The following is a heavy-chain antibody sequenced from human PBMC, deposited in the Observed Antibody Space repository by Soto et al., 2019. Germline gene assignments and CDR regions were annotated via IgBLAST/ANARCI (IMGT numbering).Heavy chain of an antibody. J-gene: IGHJ6*02. Sequence: GGSLRLSCAASGFTFSSYAMSWVRKAPGKGLEWVSAISGSGGSTYYADSVKGRFTISRDNSKNTLYLQMNSLRAEDTAVYYCAKAGRTPSIVATIYGTDVWGQGTTVTVSS. CDR3: AKAGRTPSIVATIYGTDV. D-gene: IGHD5-12*01. CDR1: GFTFSSYA. V-gene: IGHV3-23*01. CDR2: ISGSGGST.